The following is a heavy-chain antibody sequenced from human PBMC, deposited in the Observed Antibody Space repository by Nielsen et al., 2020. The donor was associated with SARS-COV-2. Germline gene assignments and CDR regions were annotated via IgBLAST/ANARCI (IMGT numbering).Heavy chain of an antibody. CDR3: ARGDDSGSHLDL. J-gene: IGHJ5*02. CDR2: IYPSGST. CDR1: GGSMNAHY. Sequence: SETLSLTCTVSGGSMNAHYWTWIRQPPGKGLEWIGYIYPSGSTNYNPSLRSRLTISIDTSNNHFSLKLSSVAAADTAMYFCARGDDSGSHLDLWGQGTLVTISS. D-gene: IGHD3-10*01. V-gene: IGHV4-59*11.